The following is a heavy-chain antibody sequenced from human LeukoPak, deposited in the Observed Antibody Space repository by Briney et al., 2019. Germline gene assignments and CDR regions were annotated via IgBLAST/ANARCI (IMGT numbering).Heavy chain of an antibody. D-gene: IGHD6-13*01. CDR1: GYTFTSYY. Sequence: ASVKVSCKASGYTFTSYYMHWVRQAPGQGLEWMGIINPSGGSTSYAQKFQGRVTMTRNTSISTAYMELSSLRSEDTAVYYCARVGGIAAAGTVDYWGQGTLVTVSS. CDR2: INPSGGST. CDR3: ARVGGIAAAGTVDY. J-gene: IGHJ4*02. V-gene: IGHV1-46*01.